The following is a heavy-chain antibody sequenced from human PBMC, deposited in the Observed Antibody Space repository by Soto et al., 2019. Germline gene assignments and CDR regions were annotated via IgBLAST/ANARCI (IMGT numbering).Heavy chain of an antibody. Sequence: QVQLVQSGAEVKKPGSSVKVSCKASGGTFSSYIISWVRQAPGQGLEWMGRIIPILGIANYAQKFQGRVTLXSDKSTSTAYMELSSLRSEDTAVYYCARFPQTAIVGAAYFDYWGQGTLVTVSS. CDR2: IIPILGIA. D-gene: IGHD1-26*01. CDR3: ARFPQTAIVGAAYFDY. V-gene: IGHV1-69*02. J-gene: IGHJ4*02. CDR1: GGTFSSYI.